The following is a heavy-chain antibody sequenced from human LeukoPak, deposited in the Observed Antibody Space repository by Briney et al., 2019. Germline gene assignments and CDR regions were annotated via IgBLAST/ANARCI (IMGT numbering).Heavy chain of an antibody. V-gene: IGHV1-2*02. D-gene: IGHD2-15*01. CDR3: AREHCSGGSCYSLAFDI. J-gene: IGHJ3*02. CDR2: INPNSGGT. CDR1: GYTFTGYY. Sequence: VASVKVSCKASGYTFTGYYMHWVRQAPGQGLEWIGWINPNSGGTNYAQKFQGRVTMTRDTSISTAYMELSRLRSDDTAVYYCAREHCSGGSCYSLAFDIWGQGTMVTVSS.